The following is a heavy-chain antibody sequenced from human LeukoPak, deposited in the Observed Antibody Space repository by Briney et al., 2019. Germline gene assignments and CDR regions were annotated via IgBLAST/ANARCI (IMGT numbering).Heavy chain of an antibody. CDR1: GGSFSGYY. CDR2: VNHSGST. Sequence: SETLSLTCAVYGGSFSGYYWSWIRQPPGKGLEWIGEVNHSGSTNYNPSLKSRVTISVDTSKNQFSLKLSSVTAADTALYYCVRVDYGSGSYYKSFWFDPWGRGTLVTVSS. J-gene: IGHJ5*02. D-gene: IGHD3-10*01. CDR3: VRVDYGSGSYYKSFWFDP. V-gene: IGHV4-34*01.